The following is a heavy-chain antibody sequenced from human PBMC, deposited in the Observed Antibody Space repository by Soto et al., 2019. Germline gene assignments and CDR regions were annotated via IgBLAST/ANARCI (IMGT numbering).Heavy chain of an antibody. Sequence: PGGSLRLSCAASGFTFSSYWMSWVHQSPGKGLEWVANIKPDGSEKIYVDSVKGRFTISRDNAKNSLYLQMNSLRAEDTAVYYCANIGRSDRAFDIWGQGTMVTVSS. CDR3: ANIGRSDRAFDI. D-gene: IGHD5-12*01. J-gene: IGHJ3*02. CDR1: GFTFSSYW. V-gene: IGHV3-7*01. CDR2: IKPDGSEK.